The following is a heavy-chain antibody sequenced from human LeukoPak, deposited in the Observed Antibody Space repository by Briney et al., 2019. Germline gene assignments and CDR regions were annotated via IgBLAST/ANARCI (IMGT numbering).Heavy chain of an antibody. V-gene: IGHV3-30-3*01. CDR2: ISYDGSNK. Sequence: GRSLRLSCAASGFTFSSYAMHWVRQAPGKGLEWVAVISYDGSNKYYADSVKGRFTISRDNSKNTLYLQMNSLRAEDTAVYYCARDLENYDFWSGHNHQQDYWGQGTLVTVSS. J-gene: IGHJ4*02. D-gene: IGHD3-3*01. CDR1: GFTFSSYA. CDR3: ARDLENYDFWSGHNHQQDY.